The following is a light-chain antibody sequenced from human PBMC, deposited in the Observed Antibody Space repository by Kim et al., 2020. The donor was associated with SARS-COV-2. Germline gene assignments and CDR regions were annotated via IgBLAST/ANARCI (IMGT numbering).Light chain of an antibody. V-gene: IGLV1-40*01. J-gene: IGLJ3*02. CDR1: SSNIGAGYD. Sequence: QRVTISCTGSSSNIGAGYDVHWYQQVPGTAPKLLIYVNTNRPSGVPDRFSGSKSGTSASLAITGLQAEDEADYYCHSYDSSLSGWVFGGGTKLTVL. CDR2: VNT. CDR3: HSYDSSLSGWV.